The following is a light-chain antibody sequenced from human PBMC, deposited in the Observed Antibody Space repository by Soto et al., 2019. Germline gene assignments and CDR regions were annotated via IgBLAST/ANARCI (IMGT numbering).Light chain of an antibody. V-gene: IGLV2-11*01. CDR3: SSYAGSNTVV. CDR1: SSDIGAYNS. CDR2: DIN. Sequence: QSVLTQPRSVSGSPGQSVAISCIGTSSDIGAYNSISWYQQHPGKAPKLMIYDINKRPSGVPDRFSGSKSGNTASLTIFGLQADDESDYYCSSYAGSNTVVFGGGTKLTVL. J-gene: IGLJ3*02.